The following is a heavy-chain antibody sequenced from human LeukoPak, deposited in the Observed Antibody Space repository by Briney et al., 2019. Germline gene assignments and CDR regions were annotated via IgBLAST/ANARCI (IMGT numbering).Heavy chain of an antibody. V-gene: IGHV1-69*06. J-gene: IGHJ3*02. CDR2: IIPIFGTA. Sequence: GASVKVSFKASGGTFSSYAISWVRQAPGQGLEWMGGIIPIFGTANYAQKFQGRVTITADKSTSTAYMELSSLRSEDTAVYYCAREWDIVVDGAFDIWGRGTMVTVSS. CDR3: AREWDIVVDGAFDI. CDR1: GGTFSSYA. D-gene: IGHD2-2*01.